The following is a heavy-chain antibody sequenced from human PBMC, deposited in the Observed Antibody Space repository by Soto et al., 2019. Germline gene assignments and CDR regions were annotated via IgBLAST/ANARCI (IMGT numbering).Heavy chain of an antibody. J-gene: IGHJ4*02. CDR1: GSSFTGDY. D-gene: IGHD3-22*01. CDR3: ARDLPPYDRRRQSAGAFED. CDR2: VFGNGAGTP. Sequence: QVPLQESGPGVVRPSETLSLTCSVSGSSFTGDYWSWIRQPAGKGLEWIGRVFGNGAGTPIYNSALKNRITMSVDSSKTQFSLKLTSVTAADTAIYYCARDLPPYDRRRQSAGAFEDLGQGTLVTVSS. V-gene: IGHV4-4*07.